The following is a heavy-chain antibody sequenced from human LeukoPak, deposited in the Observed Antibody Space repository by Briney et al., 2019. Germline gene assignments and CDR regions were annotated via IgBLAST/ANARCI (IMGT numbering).Heavy chain of an antibody. Sequence: SETLSLTCTVSGGSISSYYWSWIRQPPGKGLEWIGYTYYSGSTNYNPSLKSRVTISVDTSKNQFSLKLSSVTAADTAVYYCARGTFRYYYDSSGYYYDYWGQGTLVTVSS. CDR3: ARGTFRYYYDSSGYYYDY. CDR1: GGSISSYY. V-gene: IGHV4-59*01. CDR2: TYYSGST. J-gene: IGHJ4*02. D-gene: IGHD3-22*01.